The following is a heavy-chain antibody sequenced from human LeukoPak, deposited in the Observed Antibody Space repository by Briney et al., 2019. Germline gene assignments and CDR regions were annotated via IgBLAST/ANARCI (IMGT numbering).Heavy chain of an antibody. V-gene: IGHV3-23*01. CDR1: GFTFSSYA. D-gene: IGHD5-24*01. J-gene: IGHJ4*02. CDR3: ARDRDAAVGYYFDY. Sequence: GGSLRLSCAASGFTFSSYAMSWVRQAPGKGLEWVSGISNSGGSTYYADSVKGRFTISRDNSKNTLHLQMNSLRAEDTAVYYCARDRDAAVGYYFDYWGQGTLVTVSS. CDR2: ISNSGGST.